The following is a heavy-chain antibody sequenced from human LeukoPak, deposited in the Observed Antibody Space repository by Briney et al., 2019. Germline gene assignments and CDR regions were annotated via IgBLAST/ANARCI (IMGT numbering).Heavy chain of an antibody. Sequence: GGSLRLSCTASGFTFGDYAMSWFRQAPDKGLEWVAVIWYDGSNKYYVDSVKGRFTISRDNSKSTLYLQMNSLRAEDTAVYYCARSQSGSYTGAFDYWGQGTLVPVSS. V-gene: IGHV3-33*01. CDR3: ARSQSGSYTGAFDY. D-gene: IGHD1-26*01. CDR1: GFTFGDYA. J-gene: IGHJ4*02. CDR2: IWYDGSNK.